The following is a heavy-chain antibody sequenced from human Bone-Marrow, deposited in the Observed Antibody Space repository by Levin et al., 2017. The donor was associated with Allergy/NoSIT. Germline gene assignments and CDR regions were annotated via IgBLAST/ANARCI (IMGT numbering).Heavy chain of an antibody. CDR3: TRSAVGYYFDF. V-gene: IGHV3-64*02. D-gene: IGHD2-8*02. CDR2: IRSNGGST. Sequence: GESLKISCAASGFTFSTYAMHWVRQAPGKGLDYVSGIRSNGGSTHYVDSVKGRFTVSRDNSKNTMYLQMVSLGDEDTAVYFCTRSAVGYYFDFWGLGTLVTVSS. CDR1: GFTFSTYA. J-gene: IGHJ4*02.